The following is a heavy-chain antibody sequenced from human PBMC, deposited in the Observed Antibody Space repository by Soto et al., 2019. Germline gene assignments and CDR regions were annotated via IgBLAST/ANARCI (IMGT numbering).Heavy chain of an antibody. J-gene: IGHJ5*02. D-gene: IGHD1-26*01. CDR2: ISSSAEIA. Sequence: PGGSLRLSCAASGFTFSNYYMSWIRQAPGKGLEWVSYISSSAEIAYYAESVKGRFTISRDNAKNSLYLQMNSLRAEDTAVYYCARDLHNFPSYLDPRGQGTSVTVSS. V-gene: IGHV3-11*01. CDR1: GFTFSNYY. CDR3: ARDLHNFPSYLDP.